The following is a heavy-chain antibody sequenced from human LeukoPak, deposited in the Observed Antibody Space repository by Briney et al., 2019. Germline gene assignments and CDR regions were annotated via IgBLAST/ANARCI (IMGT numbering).Heavy chain of an antibody. J-gene: IGHJ5*02. CDR3: GRARRITMISGFDP. D-gene: IGHD3-22*01. CDR1: GFTFSSYS. CDR2: ISSSSSYI. V-gene: IGHV3-21*01. Sequence: PGGSLRLSCAASGFTFSSYSMNWVRQAPGKGLEWVSSISSSSSYIYYADSVKGRFTISRDNAKNSLYLQMNSLRAEDTAVYYCGRARRITMISGFDPWGQGTLVTVSS.